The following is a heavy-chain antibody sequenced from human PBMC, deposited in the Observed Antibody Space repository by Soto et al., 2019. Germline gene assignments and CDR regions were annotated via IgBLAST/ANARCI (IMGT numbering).Heavy chain of an antibody. J-gene: IGHJ6*02. CDR2: IYYSGST. CDR1: GGSVSSGSYY. V-gene: IGHV4-61*01. D-gene: IGHD2-15*01. Sequence: QVQLQESGPGLVKPSETLSLTCTVSGGSVSSGSYYWSWIRQPPGKGLEWIGYIYYSGSTNYNPSLKSRVPISVDTSKNQFSQKLSSVTAADTAVYYCARSGGSLMLRYYYYGMDVWGQGTTVTVSS. CDR3: ARSGGSLMLRYYYYGMDV.